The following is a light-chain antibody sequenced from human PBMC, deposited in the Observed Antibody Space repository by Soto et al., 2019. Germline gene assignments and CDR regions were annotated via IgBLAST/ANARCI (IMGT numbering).Light chain of an antibody. Sequence: QSVLTQPASVSGSPGQSITISCTGTSSDVGGYNYVSWYQQHPGKAPKLIIYDVSNRPSGVSNRFSGSKSGNTASLPISGLQAEDQAYYYCSSYTSSSTLVFGGGTKLTVL. V-gene: IGLV2-14*03. CDR1: SSDVGGYNY. J-gene: IGLJ2*01. CDR2: DVS. CDR3: SSYTSSSTLV.